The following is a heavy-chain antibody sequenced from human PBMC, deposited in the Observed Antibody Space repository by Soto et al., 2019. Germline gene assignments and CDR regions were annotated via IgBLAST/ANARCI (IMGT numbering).Heavy chain of an antibody. CDR3: ARVFTLYCGGDCYSSYYYYYMDV. J-gene: IGHJ6*03. Sequence: GGSLRLSCAASGFTFSSYSMNWVRQAPGKGLEWVSSISTSGSYIYYADSVKGRFTISRDNAKNSLYLQMNSLRAEDTALYYCARVFTLYCGGDCYSSYYYYYMDVWGKGTTVTVSS. V-gene: IGHV3-21*01. CDR1: GFTFSSYS. D-gene: IGHD2-21*01. CDR2: ISTSGSYI.